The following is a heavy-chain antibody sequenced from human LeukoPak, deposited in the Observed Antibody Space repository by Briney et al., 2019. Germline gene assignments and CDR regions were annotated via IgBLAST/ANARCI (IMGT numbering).Heavy chain of an antibody. Sequence: ASVKVSCKASGGTFSSYAISWVRQAPGQGPEWMGWISAYNDDTNYAQKFQGRVAMTSDTSTTTAYMELRSLRSDDTAVYYCARDDRITTTGYFDYWGQGTLVTVSS. V-gene: IGHV1-18*01. CDR3: ARDDRITTTGYFDY. CDR1: GGTFSSYA. D-gene: IGHD1-26*01. CDR2: ISAYNDDT. J-gene: IGHJ4*02.